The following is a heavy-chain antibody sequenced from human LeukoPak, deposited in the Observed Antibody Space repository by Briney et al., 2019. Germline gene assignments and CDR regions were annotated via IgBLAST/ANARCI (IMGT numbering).Heavy chain of an antibody. V-gene: IGHV3-21*01. D-gene: IGHD3-22*01. CDR3: ARLNYYDSSGYYDYFDY. J-gene: IGHJ4*02. CDR2: ISSSSSYI. CDR1: GFTFSTYS. Sequence: SGGSLRLSCAASGFTFSTYSMNWVRQAPGKGLEWVSSISSSSSYIYYADSVKGRFTISRDNAKNSLYLQMNSLRAEDTAVYYCARLNYYDSSGYYDYFDYWGQGTLVTVSS.